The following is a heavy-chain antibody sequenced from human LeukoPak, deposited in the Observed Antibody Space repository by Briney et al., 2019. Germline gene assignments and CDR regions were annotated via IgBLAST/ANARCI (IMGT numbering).Heavy chain of an antibody. J-gene: IGHJ4*02. Sequence: GGSLRLSCVASGFSFNNYGVNWVRQAPGKGLEWVSSISNIDGSTKYADSVKGRFTISTDKSKNTLFLQMNSLRAEDTAVYYCAKEDLGRTFDYWGQGTLVTVSS. CDR1: GFSFNNYG. D-gene: IGHD7-27*01. V-gene: IGHV3-23*01. CDR2: ISNIDGST. CDR3: AKEDLGRTFDY.